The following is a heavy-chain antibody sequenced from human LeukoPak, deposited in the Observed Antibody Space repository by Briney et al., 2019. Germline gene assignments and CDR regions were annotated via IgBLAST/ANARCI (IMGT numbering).Heavy chain of an antibody. CDR1: GFTVSSNY. CDR2: IYGGGST. V-gene: IGHV3-66*01. CDR3: ARGHNFGRLHPFDY. J-gene: IGHJ4*02. D-gene: IGHD3-9*01. Sequence: GGSLRLSCAASGFTVSSNYMSWVRQAPGKGLEWVSVIYGGGSTYYADSVKGRFTISRDNSKNTLYLQMNSLRAEDTAVYYCARGHNFGRLHPFDYWGQGTLVTVSS.